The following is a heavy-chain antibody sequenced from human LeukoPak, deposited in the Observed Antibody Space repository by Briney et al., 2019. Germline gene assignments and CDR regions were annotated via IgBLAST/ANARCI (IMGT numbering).Heavy chain of an antibody. V-gene: IGHV4-30-4*01. CDR3: ARDYYDSSGYSGPTFDI. CDR1: GGSISSGDYY. CDR2: IYYSGST. Sequence: SQTLSLTCTVSGGSISSGDYYWIWIRQPPGKDLEWIRYIYYSGSTYYNPSIKSRVTISVDTSKNQFSLKLSSVTAADTAVYYCARDYYDSSGYSGPTFDIWGQGTMVTVSS. J-gene: IGHJ3*02. D-gene: IGHD3-22*01.